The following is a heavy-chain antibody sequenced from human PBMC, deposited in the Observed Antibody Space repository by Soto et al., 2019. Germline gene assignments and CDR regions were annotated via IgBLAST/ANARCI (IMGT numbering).Heavy chain of an antibody. V-gene: IGHV3-48*01. CDR3: ARGAEYSSSSRHFDY. CDR1: GFTFSSYS. Sequence: GGSLRLSCAASGFTFSSYSMNWVRQAPGKGLEWVSYISSSSTIYYADSVKGRFTISRDNAKNSLYLQMNSLRAEDTAVYYCARGAEYSSSSRHFDYWGQGTLVTVSS. D-gene: IGHD6-6*01. J-gene: IGHJ4*02. CDR2: ISSSSTI.